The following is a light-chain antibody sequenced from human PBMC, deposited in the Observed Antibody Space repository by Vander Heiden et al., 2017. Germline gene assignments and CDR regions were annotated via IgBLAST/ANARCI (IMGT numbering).Light chain of an antibody. J-gene: IGLJ1*01. CDR2: DVS. CDR1: SSDVGGYNY. CDR3: SSYTSSSLV. Sequence: QSALTQPASVSGSPGPSITISCTGTSSDVGGYNYVSWYQQHPAKAPKLMSYDVSNRPSGVSNRFSGSKSGNTASLTISGLQAEDEADYYCSSYTSSSLVFGTGTKVTGL. V-gene: IGLV2-14*03.